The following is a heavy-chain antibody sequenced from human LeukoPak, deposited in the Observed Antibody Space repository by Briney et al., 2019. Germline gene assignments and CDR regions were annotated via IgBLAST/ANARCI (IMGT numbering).Heavy chain of an antibody. J-gene: IGHJ3*02. V-gene: IGHV3-20*04. CDR2: INWNGGST. CDR1: GFTFDDYG. D-gene: IGHD1-14*01. Sequence: GGSLRLSCAASGFTFDDYGMSWVRQAPGRGLEWVSGINWNGGSTGYADSVKGRFTISRDNAKNSLYLQMNSLRAEDTALYYCARGTEPTWMLETFDIWGQGTMVTVSS. CDR3: ARGTEPTWMLETFDI.